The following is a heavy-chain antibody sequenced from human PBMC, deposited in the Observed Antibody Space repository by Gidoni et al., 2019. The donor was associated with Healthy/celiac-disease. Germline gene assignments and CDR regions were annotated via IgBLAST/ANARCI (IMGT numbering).Heavy chain of an antibody. CDR1: GYSIRSGYY. V-gene: IGHV4-38-2*02. CDR2: IYHSGST. CDR3: ARSSIAAAGTYHYGMDV. Sequence: QVQLQESGPGLVKPSETLSLTCTVSGYSIRSGYYWGWIRQPPGKGLEWIGSIYHSGSTYYIPSLQSRVTISVDTSKNQFSLKLSSVTAADTAVYYCARSSIAAAGTYHYGMDVWGKGTTVTVSS. D-gene: IGHD6-13*01. J-gene: IGHJ6*04.